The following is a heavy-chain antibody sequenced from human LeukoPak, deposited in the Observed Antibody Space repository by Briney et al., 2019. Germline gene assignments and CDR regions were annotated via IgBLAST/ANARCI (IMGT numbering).Heavy chain of an antibody. Sequence: PSETLSLTCTVSGGSISSYYWSWIRQSAGKGLEWIGRMYSSGSSNYNPSLKSRITMSVDTSKSEFSLKLTSVTAADTAVYYCARGERYYYDYYMDVWGKGATVTVSS. CDR3: ARGERYYYDYYMDV. CDR1: GGSISSYY. V-gene: IGHV4-4*07. J-gene: IGHJ6*03. CDR2: MYSSGSS.